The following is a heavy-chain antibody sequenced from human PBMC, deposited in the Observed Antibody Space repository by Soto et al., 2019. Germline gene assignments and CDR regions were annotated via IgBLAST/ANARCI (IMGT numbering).Heavy chain of an antibody. CDR1: GFSFRSYS. J-gene: IGHJ3*01. CDR3: ARDGNYYDSSGFWP. V-gene: IGHV3-48*02. Sequence: PXESLRLACAASGFSFRSYSMNWVRQAPGKGLEWISYISSSSMTIYYADSVKDRFIISRDNAKNSLYLQMNSLRDEDTAVYYCARDGNYYDSSGFWPWGQGTMVTVSS. D-gene: IGHD3-22*01. CDR2: ISSSSMTI.